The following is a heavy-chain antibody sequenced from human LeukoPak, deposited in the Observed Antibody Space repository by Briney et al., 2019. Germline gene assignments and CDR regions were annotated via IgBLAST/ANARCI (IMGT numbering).Heavy chain of an antibody. V-gene: IGHV5-51*01. D-gene: IGHD3-22*01. CDR2: IYPGDSDI. J-gene: IGHJ4*02. Sequence: GESLKISCKGSGYRFTNYGIAWVRQMPGKGLELMGSIYPGDSDIRYSPSFQGQVTISADKSFTTAYLQWRSLKASDTAMYYCTRQGVYFSDSSAFYYWGQGTRVTVSS. CDR3: TRQGVYFSDSSAFYY. CDR1: GYRFTNYG.